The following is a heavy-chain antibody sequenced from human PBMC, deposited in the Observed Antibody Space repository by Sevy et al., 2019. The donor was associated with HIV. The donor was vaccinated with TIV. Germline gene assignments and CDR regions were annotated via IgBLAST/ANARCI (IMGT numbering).Heavy chain of an antibody. V-gene: IGHV3-21*01. Sequence: GGSLRLSCAASGFTFSSYAMNWVRQAPGKGLEWVSSINAISSNIDYADSVKGRFTISRDNAEISLYLQMNSVRAEDTAVYYCARDLFSGGNAVYGYWGQGTLVTVSS. J-gene: IGHJ4*02. CDR2: INAISSNI. D-gene: IGHD2-15*01. CDR3: ARDLFSGGNAVYGY. CDR1: GFTFSSYA.